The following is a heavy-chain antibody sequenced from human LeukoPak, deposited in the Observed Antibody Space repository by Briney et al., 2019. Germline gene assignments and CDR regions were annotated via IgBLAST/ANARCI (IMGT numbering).Heavy chain of an antibody. Sequence: GGSLRLSCAASGFAFSSYAMNWVRQAPGKGLEWVSFISDGGYSAYYADSVKGRFTISRDNSRNTLYLQMNSLRAEDTAVYYCAKELLWFGEFSFEYWGQGALVTVSS. CDR1: GFAFSSYA. CDR2: ISDGGYSA. V-gene: IGHV3-23*01. CDR3: AKELLWFGEFSFEY. D-gene: IGHD3-10*01. J-gene: IGHJ4*02.